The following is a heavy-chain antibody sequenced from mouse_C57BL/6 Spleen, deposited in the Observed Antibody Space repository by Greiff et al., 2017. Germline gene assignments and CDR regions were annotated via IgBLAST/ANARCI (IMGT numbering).Heavy chain of an antibody. Sequence: QVQLQQPGAELVKPGASVKLSCKASGYTFTSYWMHWVKQRPGQGLEWIGMIHPNSGSTNYNEKFKSKATLTVDKSSSTSYMQRSSLTSEDSAVYYCTRRIEGAMDYWGQGTSVTVSS. CDR3: TRRIEGAMDY. J-gene: IGHJ4*01. V-gene: IGHV1-64*01. CDR2: IHPNSGST. CDR1: GYTFTSYW.